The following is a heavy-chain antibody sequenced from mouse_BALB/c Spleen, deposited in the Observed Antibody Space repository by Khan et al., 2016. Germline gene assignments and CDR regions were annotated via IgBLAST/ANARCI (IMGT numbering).Heavy chain of an antibody. J-gene: IGHJ4*01. D-gene: IGHD2-12*01. CDR1: GYTFTDYE. Sequence: QVQLKESGAELVRPGASVTLSCKASGYTFTDYEMHWVKQTPVHGLEWIGAIDPETGGTAYNQKFKGKATLTADKSSSTAYMELRSLTSEDSAVYYCTRGKSYDGSSYAMDYWGQGTSVTVSS. CDR3: TRGKSYDGSSYAMDY. V-gene: IGHV1-15*01. CDR2: IDPETGGT.